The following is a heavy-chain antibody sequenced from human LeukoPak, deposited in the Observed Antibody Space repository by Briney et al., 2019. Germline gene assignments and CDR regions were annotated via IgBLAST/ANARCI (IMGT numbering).Heavy chain of an antibody. CDR2: IHHSGST. CDR3: ARAFPTMGGY. Sequence: PSETLSLTCTVSGYSISSGFYWVWIRQPPGKGLEWIGNIHHSGSTYYNPSLKSRVAMLLDTSKNQFSLKLSSVTAADTAVYYCARAFPTMGGYWGQGTLVTVSS. J-gene: IGHJ4*02. V-gene: IGHV4-38-2*02. CDR1: GYSISSGFY. D-gene: IGHD3-10*01.